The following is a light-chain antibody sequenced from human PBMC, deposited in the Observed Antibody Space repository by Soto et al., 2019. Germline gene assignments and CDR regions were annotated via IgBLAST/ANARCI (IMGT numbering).Light chain of an antibody. V-gene: IGKV3-20*01. Sequence: EIIMTHSQATLSVSPCECATLSCRASQGIGDTLAWYQHKPGQTPRLLIYGASNRATGIPDRFSGSGSGTDFTLTISRLEPEDLAVYYCQQYGSSGTFGQGTKVDI. J-gene: IGKJ1*01. CDR3: QQYGSSGT. CDR2: GAS. CDR1: QGIGDT.